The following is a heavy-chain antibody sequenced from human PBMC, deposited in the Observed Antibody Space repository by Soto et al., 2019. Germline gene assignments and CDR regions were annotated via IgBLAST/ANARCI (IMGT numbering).Heavy chain of an antibody. CDR3: ARSLPCLHYYGSGSYYSDYYGMDV. V-gene: IGHV3-21*01. D-gene: IGHD3-10*01. CDR2: ISSSSYI. J-gene: IGHJ6*02. CDR1: GFTFSSYS. Sequence: GGSLRLSCAASGFTFSSYSMNWVRQAPGKGLEWDSSISSSSYIYYADSVKGRFTISRDNAKNSLYLQMNSLRAEDTAVYYCARSLPCLHYYGSGSYYSDYYGMDVWGQGTTVTVSS.